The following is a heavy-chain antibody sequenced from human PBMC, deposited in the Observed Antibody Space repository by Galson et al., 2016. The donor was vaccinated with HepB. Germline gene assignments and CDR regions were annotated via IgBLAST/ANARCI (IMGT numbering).Heavy chain of an antibody. CDR1: GYTFINYG. Sequence: SVKVSCKVSGYTFINYGISWVRQAPGQGLEWMGWISTYNGNTKYAQKLQDRLTMTTDTPTSTAYMELRSLRYDDTAVYYCVRGGLGVWGQGTTVTVSS. D-gene: IGHD7-27*01. J-gene: IGHJ6*02. CDR2: ISTYNGNT. V-gene: IGHV1-18*01. CDR3: VRGGLGV.